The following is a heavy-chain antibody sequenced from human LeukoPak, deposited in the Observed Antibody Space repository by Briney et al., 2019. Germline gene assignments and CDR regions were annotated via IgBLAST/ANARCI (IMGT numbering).Heavy chain of an antibody. CDR2: IWWNGNND. CDR3: ARDPIPVSYYYDSSGYYFDY. D-gene: IGHD3-22*01. CDR1: GFAFSSYA. V-gene: IGHV3-33*01. J-gene: IGHJ4*02. Sequence: GGSLRLSCAASGFAFSSYAMHWVRQAPGKGLEWVAVIWWNGNNDNYRDSVKGRFTISRDNSKNTVFLQVNSLRVEDTAVYYCARDPIPVSYYYDSSGYYFDYWGQGTLVTVSS.